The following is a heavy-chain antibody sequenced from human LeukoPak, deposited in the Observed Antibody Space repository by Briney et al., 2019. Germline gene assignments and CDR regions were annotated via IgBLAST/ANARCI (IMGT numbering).Heavy chain of an antibody. J-gene: IGHJ4*02. V-gene: IGHV4-30-4*01. Sequence: RPSETLSLTCTVSGGSISTNDYFWSWIRQSPEKGLEWIGYIHYSGITKSNPSLESRLTLSVDTSKNQLSLRLTSVTAADTAVYYCARAPLTTATSDYFDLWGLGTLVTVSS. D-gene: IGHD4-17*01. CDR1: GGSISTNDYF. CDR2: IHYSGIT. CDR3: ARAPLTTATSDYFDL.